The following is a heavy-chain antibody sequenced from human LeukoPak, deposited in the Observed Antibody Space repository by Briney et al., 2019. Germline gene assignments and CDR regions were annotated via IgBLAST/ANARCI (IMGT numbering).Heavy chain of an antibody. CDR3: ARATTVTKYYYYYYMDV. CDR2: INWNGGNT. J-gene: IGHJ6*03. D-gene: IGHD4-17*01. V-gene: IGHV3-20*04. Sequence: GGSLRLSCAASGFTFDDYGMSWVRQAPGKGLEWISGINWNGGNTGYADSVKGRFTISRDNAKNSLYLQMNSLRAEDTAVYYCARATTVTKYYYYYYMDVWGKGTTVTISS. CDR1: GFTFDDYG.